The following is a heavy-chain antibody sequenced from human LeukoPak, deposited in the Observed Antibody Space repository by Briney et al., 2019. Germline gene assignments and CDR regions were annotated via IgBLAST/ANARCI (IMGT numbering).Heavy chain of an antibody. CDR2: LYSGGSA. J-gene: IGHJ4*02. V-gene: IGHV3-66*04. Sequence: GGSLRLSCAASGFAVSSYYMSWVRQAPGQGLDWVSILYSGGSAFYSDSVKSRFSISRDNSRNTLFLQLNSLRVEDTAVYYCARHTFTLSRPLDSWGQGTLVTVS. D-gene: IGHD3-22*01. CDR3: ARHTFTLSRPLDS. CDR1: GFAVSSYY.